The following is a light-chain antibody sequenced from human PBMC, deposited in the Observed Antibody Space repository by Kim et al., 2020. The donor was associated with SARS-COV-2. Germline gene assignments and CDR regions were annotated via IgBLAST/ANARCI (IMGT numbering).Light chain of an antibody. CDR2: NDN. Sequence: GKGVTSSWLGSSPNDGHHFGNWYQRLPGTAPKVFIYNDNQRPSGVPDRFSGSRSSTSASLAISGLQSEDEADYYCATWDVSLNGWVFGGGTQLTVL. J-gene: IGLJ3*02. CDR1: SPNDGHHF. CDR3: ATWDVSLNGWV. V-gene: IGLV1-44*01.